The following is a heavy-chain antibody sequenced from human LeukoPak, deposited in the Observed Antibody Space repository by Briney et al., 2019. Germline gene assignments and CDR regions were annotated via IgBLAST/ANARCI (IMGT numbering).Heavy chain of an antibody. CDR1: GYSFTTYW. CDR3: ARHRPYYYDSSGYLNWFDP. CDR2: IYPADSTA. D-gene: IGHD3-22*01. V-gene: IGHV5-51*01. J-gene: IGHJ5*02. Sequence: GESLKISCKASGYSFTTYWIGWVRQVPGKGLEWVGIIYPADSTAKYSPSFQGQVTISVDKSISTAYLQWSSLKASDTAMYYCARHRPYYYDSSGYLNWFDPWGQGTLVTVSS.